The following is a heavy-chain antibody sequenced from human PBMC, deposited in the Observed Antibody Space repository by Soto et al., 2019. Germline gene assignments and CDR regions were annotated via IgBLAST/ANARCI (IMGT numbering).Heavy chain of an antibody. J-gene: IGHJ1*01. Sequence: SETLSLTCAVYGGSFSGYYWSWIRQPPGKGLEWIGEINHSGSTNYNPSLESRVTISVDTSKNQFSLKLSSVTAADTAVYYCARQYSSSWYLYFQHWGQGTLVTVSS. CDR3: ARQYSSSWYLYFQH. CDR1: GGSFSGYY. V-gene: IGHV4-34*01. CDR2: INHSGST. D-gene: IGHD6-13*01.